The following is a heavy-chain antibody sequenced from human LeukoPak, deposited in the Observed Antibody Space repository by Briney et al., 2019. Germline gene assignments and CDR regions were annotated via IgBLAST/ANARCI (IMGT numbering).Heavy chain of an antibody. V-gene: IGHV4-30-4*08. CDR2: IYYTGTT. CDR1: GGSISSGDYY. D-gene: IGHD6-19*01. Sequence: KPSETLSLTCTVSGGSISSGDYYWSWIRQPPGKGLGWIGYIYYTGTTYYSPSLKSRVTISVDTSKNQFSLKLSSVTAADPAVYYCATDVAVAGTGAFDIWGQGTMVTVSS. CDR3: ATDVAVAGTGAFDI. J-gene: IGHJ3*02.